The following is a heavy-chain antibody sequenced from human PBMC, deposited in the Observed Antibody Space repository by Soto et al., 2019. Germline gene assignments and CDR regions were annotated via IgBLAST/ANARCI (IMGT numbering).Heavy chain of an antibody. CDR3: ARYMGYYDSSGYSYYYYGMDV. J-gene: IGHJ6*02. CDR2: IDPSDSYT. V-gene: IGHV5-10-1*01. Sequence: GESLKISCKGSGYSFTSYWISWVRQMPGKGLEWMGRIDPSDSYTNYSPSFQGHVTISADKSISTAYLQWSSLKASGTAMYYCARYMGYYDSSGYSYYYYGMDVWGQGTTVTVSS. D-gene: IGHD3-22*01. CDR1: GYSFTSYW.